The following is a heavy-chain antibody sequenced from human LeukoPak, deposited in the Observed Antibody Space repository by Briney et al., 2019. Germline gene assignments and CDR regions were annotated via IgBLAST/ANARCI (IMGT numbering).Heavy chain of an antibody. V-gene: IGHV3-23*01. CDR3: ATMGYDFWSGYWPDY. Sequence: GGSLRLSCAASGFTFSSYAMNWVRQAPGKGLEWVSTISGSGGSTDYADSVKGRFTISRDNSKNTLYLQMDSLGAEDTAEYYCATMGYDFWSGYWPDYWGQGTLVTVSS. CDR1: GFTFSSYA. J-gene: IGHJ4*02. CDR2: ISGSGGST. D-gene: IGHD3-3*01.